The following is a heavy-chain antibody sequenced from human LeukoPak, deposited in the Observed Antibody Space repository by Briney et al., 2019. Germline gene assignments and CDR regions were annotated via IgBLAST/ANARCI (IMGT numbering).Heavy chain of an antibody. CDR3: AKGPGSSPRVNMDV. J-gene: IGHJ6*02. Sequence: GGSLRLSCAASGFSFSDYAVNWVRQSPGKGLEWVSAISASGDSTFYADSLMGRYTISRDNSKKTLFLQMKSLRVGDTAVYYCAKGPGSSPRVNMDVWGQGTTVIVSS. D-gene: IGHD6-13*01. CDR1: GFSFSDYA. V-gene: IGHV3-23*01. CDR2: ISASGDST.